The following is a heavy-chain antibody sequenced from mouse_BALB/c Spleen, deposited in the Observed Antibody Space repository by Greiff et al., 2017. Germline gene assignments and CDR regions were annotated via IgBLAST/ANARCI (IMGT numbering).Heavy chain of an antibody. J-gene: IGHJ2*01. CDR2: IYPGDGDT. V-gene: IGHV1-80*01. CDR1: GYAFSSYW. CDR3: ATANWDRVDY. D-gene: IGHD4-1*01. Sequence: VMLVESGAELVRPGSSVKISCKASGYAFSSYWMNWVKQRPGQGLEWIGQIYPGDGDTNYNGKFKGKATLTADKSSSTAYMQLSSLTSEDSAVYFCATANWDRVDYWGQGTTLTVSS.